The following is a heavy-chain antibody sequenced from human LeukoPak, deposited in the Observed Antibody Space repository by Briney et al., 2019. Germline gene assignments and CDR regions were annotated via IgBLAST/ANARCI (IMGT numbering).Heavy chain of an antibody. CDR2: IYYTGST. Sequence: SETLSLTCTVSGGSISSFYWSWVRQPPGKGLEYIGDIYYTGSTNYNPSLNSRVTMSVDTSKNQFSLKLTSVTAADTALYYCARRMGGEYGNWFDTWGQGTLVTVSS. CDR1: GGSISSFY. CDR3: ARRMGGEYGNWFDT. J-gene: IGHJ5*02. V-gene: IGHV4-59*08. D-gene: IGHD4-17*01.